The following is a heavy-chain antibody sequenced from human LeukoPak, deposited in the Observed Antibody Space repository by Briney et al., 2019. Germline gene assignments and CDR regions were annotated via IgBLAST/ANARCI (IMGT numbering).Heavy chain of an antibody. CDR3: ARDLGLRGFQH. Sequence: GGSLRLSCAASGFTVSSNYMSWVRQAPGKGPEWVSVIYSGGSTYYADSVKGRFTISRDNSKNTLYLQMNSLRAEDTAVYYCARDLGLRGFQHWGQGTLVTVSS. J-gene: IGHJ1*01. V-gene: IGHV3-66*01. CDR2: IYSGGST. CDR1: GFTVSSNY. D-gene: IGHD3-10*01.